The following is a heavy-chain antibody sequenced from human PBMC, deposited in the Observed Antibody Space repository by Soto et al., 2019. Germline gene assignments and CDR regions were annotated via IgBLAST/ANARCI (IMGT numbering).Heavy chain of an antibody. CDR2: FCYTGST. D-gene: IGHD3-22*01. Sequence: SETLSLTCTVSGGSISGRCWRWVRQSPGKGLEWIGYFCYTGSTNYNPSLKSRVTISVDRSKTQCSLKLTSVTAADTAVYYCAKSHYDSSGYYIIDHWGQGTLVTVSS. V-gene: IGHV4-59*01. J-gene: IGHJ5*02. CDR3: AKSHYDSSGYYIIDH. CDR1: GGSISGRC.